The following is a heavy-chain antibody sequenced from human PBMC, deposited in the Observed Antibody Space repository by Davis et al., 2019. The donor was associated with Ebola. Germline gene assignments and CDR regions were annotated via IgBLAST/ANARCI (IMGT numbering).Heavy chain of an antibody. D-gene: IGHD6-13*01. CDR3: ARDEYSSSWFRLWYFDL. V-gene: IGHV3-7*01. J-gene: IGHJ2*01. Sequence: PGGSLRLSCAASGFTFSSYWMSWVRQAPGKGLEWVANIKQDGSEKYYVDSVKGRFTISRENAKNSLYLQMNSLRAEDTAVYYCARDEYSSSWFRLWYFDLWGRGTLVTVSS. CDR1: GFTFSSYW. CDR2: IKQDGSEK.